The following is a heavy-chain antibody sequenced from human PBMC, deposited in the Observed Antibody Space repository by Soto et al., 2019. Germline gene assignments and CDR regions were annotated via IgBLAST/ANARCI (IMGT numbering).Heavy chain of an antibody. CDR3: ASNLRPTNWGGGYFDY. D-gene: IGHD7-27*01. CDR2: MSYSRST. J-gene: IGHJ4*02. Sequence: QLQLQESGPGLVKPSETLSLTCFVSGGSISSNNYYWGWIRQPPGKGLEWIGRMSYSRSTYYNPSLQSRVTISVDTSKNHFSLKLTYVTAADTAVYYCASNLRPTNWGGGYFDYWGQGPLVTVSS. CDR1: GGSISSNNYY. V-gene: IGHV4-39*01.